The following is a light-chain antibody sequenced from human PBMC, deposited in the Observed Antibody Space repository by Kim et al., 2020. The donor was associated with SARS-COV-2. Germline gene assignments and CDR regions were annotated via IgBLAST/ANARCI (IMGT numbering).Light chain of an antibody. Sequence: VSPGQTATTTGAADTLDTKYVCWYQQKPGQSPILVIYQDNKRPSGIPGRFSGSNSGTATLTISGTQPMDEAVYYCQAWDISTDWVFGGGTQLTVL. CDR3: QAWDISTDWV. V-gene: IGLV3-1*01. CDR1: TLDTKY. CDR2: QDN. J-gene: IGLJ3*02.